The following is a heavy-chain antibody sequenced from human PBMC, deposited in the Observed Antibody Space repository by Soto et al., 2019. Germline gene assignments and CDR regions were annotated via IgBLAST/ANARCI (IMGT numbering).Heavy chain of an antibody. D-gene: IGHD2-8*01. CDR3: ARDRKTNHYGMDV. J-gene: IGHJ6*02. CDR2: ISSSSSYI. V-gene: IGHV3-21*01. CDR1: GFTCSSYS. Sequence: PGGSLRLSCAASGFTCSSYSMNWVRQAPGKGLEWVSSISSSSSYIYYADSVKGRFTISRDNAKNSLYLQMNSLRAEDTAVYYCARDRKTNHYGMDVWGQGTTVTVSS.